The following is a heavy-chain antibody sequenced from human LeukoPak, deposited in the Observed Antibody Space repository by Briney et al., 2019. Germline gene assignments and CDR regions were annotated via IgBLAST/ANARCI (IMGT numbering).Heavy chain of an antibody. CDR2: ISASGEST. CDR1: GFNFRTYG. J-gene: IGHJ4*02. Sequence: GGSLRLSCAASGFNFRTYGMGWVRQAAGKGLEWLSGISASGESTYYADSVKGRFTISRDNSKNTLYLQMNSLRPEDTAVYYCAKDGDGDYQFDYWGQGTLVTVSS. V-gene: IGHV3-23*01. CDR3: AKDGDGDYQFDY. D-gene: IGHD4-17*01.